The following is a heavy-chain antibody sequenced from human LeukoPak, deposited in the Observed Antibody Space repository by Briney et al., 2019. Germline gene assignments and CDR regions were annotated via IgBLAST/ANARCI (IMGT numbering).Heavy chain of an antibody. Sequence: SVKVSCKASGGTFSSYAISWVRQAPGQGLEWMGGIIPIFGTANYAQKFQGRVTITADKSTSTAYMELSSLRSEDTAVYYCARTAYSSGWYVRAFDIWGQGTMVTVSS. CDR1: GGTFSSYA. D-gene: IGHD6-19*01. J-gene: IGHJ3*02. CDR3: ARTAYSSGWYVRAFDI. V-gene: IGHV1-69*06. CDR2: IIPIFGTA.